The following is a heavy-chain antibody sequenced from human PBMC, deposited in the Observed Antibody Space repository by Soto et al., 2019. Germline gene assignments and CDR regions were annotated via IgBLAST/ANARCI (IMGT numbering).Heavy chain of an antibody. J-gene: IGHJ6*03. V-gene: IGHV1-18*01. Sequence: QVQLLQSGAEVKKPGASVKVSCKASGYTFTNYGITWVRQAPGQGLEWMGWISAYNGDTHYTQRLQGIVTMTTDTSTSTAYMELRGLRSDDTAVYYCARVRQLVVYFYYDMDVWGKGTTVTVSS. D-gene: IGHD6-6*01. CDR1: GYTFTNYG. CDR2: ISAYNGDT. CDR3: ARVRQLVVYFYYDMDV.